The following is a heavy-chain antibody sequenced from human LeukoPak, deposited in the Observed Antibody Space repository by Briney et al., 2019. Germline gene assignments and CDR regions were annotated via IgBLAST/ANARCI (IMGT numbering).Heavy chain of an antibody. CDR1: GDSISSYH. D-gene: IGHD2-2*01. V-gene: IGHV4-59*08. CDR2: FYYSGST. CDR3: ARRGVPAAYDY. Sequence: PSETLSLTCTVSGDSISSYHWSWIRQPPGKGLEWIGYFYYSGSTKYSPSLKGRVTISVDTSKNQFSLILSSVTAADTAVYYCARRGVPAAYDYWGQGTLVTVSS. J-gene: IGHJ4*02.